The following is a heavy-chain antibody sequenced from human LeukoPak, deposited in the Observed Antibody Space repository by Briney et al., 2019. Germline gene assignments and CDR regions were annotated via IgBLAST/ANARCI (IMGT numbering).Heavy chain of an antibody. D-gene: IGHD3-22*01. CDR1: GGSISSYY. J-gene: IGHJ4*02. CDR3: ARADSSGYAFDY. V-gene: IGHV4-59*01. CDR2: IYYSGST. Sequence: PSETLSLTCTVSGGSISSYYWSWIRQPPGKGLEWIGYIYYSGSTNYNPSLKSRVNISVDTSKNQFSLKLSSVTAADTAVYYCARADSSGYAFDYWGQGTLVTVSS.